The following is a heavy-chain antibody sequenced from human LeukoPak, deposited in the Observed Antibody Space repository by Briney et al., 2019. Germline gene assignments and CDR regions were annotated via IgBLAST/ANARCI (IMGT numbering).Heavy chain of an antibody. CDR1: GGSFSSYY. D-gene: IGHD5-12*01. Sequence: SETLSLTCAVYGGSFSSYYWSWIRQPPGKGLEWIGEINHSGSTNYNSSPKSRVTISVDTSKNQFSLKLSSVTAADTAVYYCARGAQWLRSKRSYYNYGMDVWGQGTTVTVSS. J-gene: IGHJ6*02. CDR3: ARGAQWLRSKRSYYNYGMDV. CDR2: INHSGST. V-gene: IGHV4-34*01.